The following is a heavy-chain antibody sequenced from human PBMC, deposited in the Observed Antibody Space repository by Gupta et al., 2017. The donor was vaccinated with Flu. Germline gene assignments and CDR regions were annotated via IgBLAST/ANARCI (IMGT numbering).Heavy chain of an antibody. Sequence: ISRDNTKNSLYLQVNSLRAEDTAVYYCARDRDWNEYYFDYWGQGTLVTVSS. D-gene: IGHD1-1*01. J-gene: IGHJ4*02. CDR3: ARDRDWNEYYFDY. V-gene: IGHV3-11*01.